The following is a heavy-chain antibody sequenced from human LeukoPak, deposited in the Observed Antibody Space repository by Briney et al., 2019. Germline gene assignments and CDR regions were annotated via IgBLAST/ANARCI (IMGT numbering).Heavy chain of an antibody. V-gene: IGHV1-3*01. Sequence: ASVKVSCKASGYTFTNYAIHWVRQAPGQRLEWMGWINAGNGNTKYSQKFQGRVTITRDTSASTAYMELSSLRSEDTAVYYCARRAPTGNFDYWGQGTLVTVSS. D-gene: IGHD1-1*01. CDR1: GYTFTNYA. CDR3: ARRAPTGNFDY. J-gene: IGHJ4*02. CDR2: INAGNGNT.